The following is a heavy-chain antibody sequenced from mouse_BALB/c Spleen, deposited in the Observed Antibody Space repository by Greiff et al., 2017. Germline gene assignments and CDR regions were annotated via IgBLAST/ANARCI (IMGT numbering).Heavy chain of an antibody. V-gene: IGHV5-6*01. J-gene: IGHJ2*01. CDR2: ISSGGSYT. CDR1: GFTFSSYG. D-gene: IGHD1-2*01. Sequence: EVKLMESGGDLVKPGGSLKLSCAASGFTFSSYGMSWVRQTPDKGLEWVATISSGGSYTYYPDSVKGRFTISRDNAKNTLYLQMSSLKSEDTAMYYCARHKTTATAFDDWGQGTTLTVSS. CDR3: ARHKTTATAFDD.